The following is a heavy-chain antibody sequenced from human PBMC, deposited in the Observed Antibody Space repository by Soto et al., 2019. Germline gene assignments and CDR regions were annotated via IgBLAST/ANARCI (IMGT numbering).Heavy chain of an antibody. CDR2: ISSTTNYI. J-gene: IGHJ4*02. CDR1: GFTFTRYG. CDR3: ARESEDLTSNFDY. Sequence: PGGSLRLSCAASGFTFTRYGMTWVRQAPGKGLEWVSSISSTTNYIYYGDSMKGRFTISRDNAKNSLYLEMNSLRAEDTAVYYCARESEDLTSNFDYWGQGTLVTVSS. V-gene: IGHV3-21*06.